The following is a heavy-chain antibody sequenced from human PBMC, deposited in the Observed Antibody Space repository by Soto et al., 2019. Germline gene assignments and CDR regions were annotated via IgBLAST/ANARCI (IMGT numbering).Heavy chain of an antibody. D-gene: IGHD2-21*02. Sequence: QVQLVQSGAEVKKPGASVKVSCKASGYTFTNYGISWVRQAPGQGLEWMGWISAYNGNINYAQKLQGRVTMTTDTSTSTAELESRRLTSAAPAISYSPRSYWGGNGYSNLPLDHYYYAMDDWCTWTTVTVSS. V-gene: IGHV1-18*01. CDR2: ISAYNGNI. CDR3: PRSYWGGNGYSNLPLDHYYYAMDD. J-gene: IGHJ6*04. CDR1: GYTFTNYG.